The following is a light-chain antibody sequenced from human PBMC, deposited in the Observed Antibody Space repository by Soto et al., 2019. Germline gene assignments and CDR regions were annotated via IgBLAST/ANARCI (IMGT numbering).Light chain of an antibody. CDR1: QSVTTS. J-gene: IGKJ4*01. V-gene: IGKV3-11*01. Sequence: EIVLTQSPATLSLSPGDRATLSCRASQSVTTSLAWYQHQPGQAPRLLIYDASNRAAGVPARFRGSGSGTHFTLTISSLERGDFAIYYCQHRSNWPSLTFGGGTKLGIK. CDR2: DAS. CDR3: QHRSNWPSLT.